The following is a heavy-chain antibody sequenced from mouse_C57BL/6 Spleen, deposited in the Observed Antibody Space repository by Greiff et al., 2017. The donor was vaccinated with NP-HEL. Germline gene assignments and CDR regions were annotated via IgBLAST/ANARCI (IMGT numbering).Heavy chain of an antibody. J-gene: IGHJ4*01. Sequence: VKLMESGPGLVAPSQCLSITCTVSGFSLTSYAISWVSQPPGKGLEWLGVIWTGGGTNYNSAHKSRLSTSKDNSNSEVFLKMNSMQTDDTARYYCAASRGYYAMDYWGQGTSVTVSS. CDR1: GFSLTSYA. CDR2: IWTGGGT. CDR3: AASRGYYAMDY. V-gene: IGHV2-9-1*01.